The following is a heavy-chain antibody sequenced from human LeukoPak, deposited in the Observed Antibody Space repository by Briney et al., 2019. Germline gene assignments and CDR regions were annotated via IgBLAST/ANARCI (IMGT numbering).Heavy chain of an antibody. J-gene: IGHJ4*02. CDR1: GLTVSTKY. Sequence: EGSLRLSCAASGLTVSTKYMSWVRQAPGKGLEWVSVIYSDGKTYYADSVKGRFIISRDNSKNTLSLQMNDLRAEDTALYYCASHYCGTSSCYLYFEYWGQGTLVTVSS. CDR3: ASHYCGTSSCYLYFEY. V-gene: IGHV3-53*01. CDR2: IYSDGKT. D-gene: IGHD2-2*01.